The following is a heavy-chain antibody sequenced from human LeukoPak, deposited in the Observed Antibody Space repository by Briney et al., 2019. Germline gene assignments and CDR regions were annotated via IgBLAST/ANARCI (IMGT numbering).Heavy chain of an antibody. D-gene: IGHD5-24*01. CDR2: ISRYASSI. Sequence: PGGSLRLSCAASGFTFSSIWMHWVRQAPGKGLEWVAYISRYASSIYYADSVKGRFTISRDNAKNSLYLQMNSLRVADTAVYYCARARDGDGMDVWGRGTTVTVSS. CDR1: GFTFSSIW. J-gene: IGHJ6*02. V-gene: IGHV3-48*04. CDR3: ARARDGDGMDV.